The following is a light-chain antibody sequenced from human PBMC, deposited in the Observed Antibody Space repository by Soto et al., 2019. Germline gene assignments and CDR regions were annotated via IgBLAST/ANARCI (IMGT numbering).Light chain of an antibody. J-gene: IGKJ1*01. CDR1: QSISNW. CDR2: DAS. Sequence: IQMTQSPSTLSASVGDRVTISCRASQSISNWLAWYQQKPGKAPKLLIYDASSLESGVPSRFSGSGSGTEFTLPISSLQPDDFATYYCQQYIISPGTFGQGTKVEIK. CDR3: QQYIISPGT. V-gene: IGKV1-5*01.